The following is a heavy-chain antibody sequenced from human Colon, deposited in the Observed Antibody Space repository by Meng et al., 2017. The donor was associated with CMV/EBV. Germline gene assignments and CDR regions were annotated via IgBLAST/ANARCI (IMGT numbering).Heavy chain of an antibody. J-gene: IGHJ5*02. CDR1: GFPCTSYS. D-gene: IGHD4-23*01. CDR3: ARLNGGNSGDWFDP. Sequence: ASGFPCTSYSFTWVRQAPGQGLKWLGWISAYNGNTNYAQIVQGRVTMTTDPSTTTAYMELTDLRSDDTAVYYCARLNGGNSGDWFDPWGQGTLVTVSS. V-gene: IGHV1-18*04. CDR2: ISAYNGNT.